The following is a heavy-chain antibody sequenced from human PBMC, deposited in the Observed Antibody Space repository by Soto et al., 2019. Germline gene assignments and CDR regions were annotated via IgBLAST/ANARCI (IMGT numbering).Heavy chain of an antibody. V-gene: IGHV3-23*01. Sequence: GSLRVSGAASVFTFSTHAMSWVRQGPGKGLEWVSSISGSGGSTDYADSFQGHVTISADKSISTAYLQWSSLKASDTAMYYCARQGYCSGGSCYPSHFDPWGQGTLVTVSS. CDR1: VFTFSTHA. CDR2: ISGSGGST. CDR3: ARQGYCSGGSCYPSHFDP. D-gene: IGHD2-15*01. J-gene: IGHJ5*02.